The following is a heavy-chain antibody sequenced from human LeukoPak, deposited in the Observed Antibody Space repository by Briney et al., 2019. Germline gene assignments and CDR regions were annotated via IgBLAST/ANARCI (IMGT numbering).Heavy chain of an antibody. J-gene: IGHJ4*02. D-gene: IGHD6-13*01. V-gene: IGHV3-30*04. CDR2: ISWDGNKK. CDR1: GFTFRGYT. CDR3: AREGGNSTSWGYFHY. Sequence: GGSLRLSCGASGFTFRGYTMHWVRQAPGKGLQWVAVISWDGNKKFYADSVEGRFTISRDNSKNTLSLQMNSLKLEDTALYYCAREGGNSTSWGYFHYWGQGTLVTVSS.